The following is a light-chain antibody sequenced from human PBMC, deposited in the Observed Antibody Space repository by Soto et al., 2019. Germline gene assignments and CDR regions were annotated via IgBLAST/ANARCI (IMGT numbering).Light chain of an antibody. V-gene: IGKV3-20*01. J-gene: IGKJ1*01. CDR3: HHFGSLPET. CDR2: SAS. Sequence: EVVLTQSPGTLSLSPGERVTLSCRASQSVASSYLAWYQQKPGRAPRLLFYSASSRATGIPDRFSDSGSGTDFTLTISRLEPEDFAVYYCHHFGSLPETFGQGTNVE. CDR1: QSVASSY.